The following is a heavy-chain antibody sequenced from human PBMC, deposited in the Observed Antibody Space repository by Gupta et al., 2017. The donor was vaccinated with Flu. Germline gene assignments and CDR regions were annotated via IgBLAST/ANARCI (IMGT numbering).Heavy chain of an antibody. D-gene: IGHD1-20*01. CDR2: INNSGGST. Sequence: QVQLVQSGAEVNKPGASVTVSCKASGYTFTSYYMHWVRQAPGQGLEGRGIINNSGGSTRYAQKGQSRVTMTRDKSTSTGEVELRRLGSGGKAVYYYAIDHRTGPYNNWLAPGCQGTMVTVSS. CDR1: GYTFTSYY. V-gene: IGHV1-46*01. J-gene: IGHJ5*02. CDR3: AIDHRTGPYNNWLAP.